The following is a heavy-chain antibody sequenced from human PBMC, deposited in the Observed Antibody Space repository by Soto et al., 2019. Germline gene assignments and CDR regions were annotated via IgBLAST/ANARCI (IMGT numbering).Heavy chain of an antibody. CDR1: GLTFSSHG. CDR2: ISGNGRNT. D-gene: IGHD2-2*01. CDR3: AKNGLSNTPSAIDS. J-gene: IGHJ4*02. Sequence: EVQLLESGGGFAQPGGSLRLSCAVSGLTFSSHGMSWVRQAPGKGLDWVSAISGNGRNTYYADSVKGRFTVSRDNSENTLFLQMNSLRAEDTAMYFCAKNGLSNTPSAIDSWGQGTPVTVSS. V-gene: IGHV3-23*01.